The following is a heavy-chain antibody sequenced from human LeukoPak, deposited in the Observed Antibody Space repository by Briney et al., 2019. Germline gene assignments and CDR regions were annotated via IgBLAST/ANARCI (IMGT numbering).Heavy chain of an antibody. V-gene: IGHV3-49*03. CDR3: TREAGDYYDSSGYYYPAGY. CDR2: IRSQAYGGTK. CDR1: GFTFGGYA. D-gene: IGHD3-22*01. Sequence: GGSLRLSCTASGFTFGGYAMSWFRQAPGKGLEWVGSIRSQAYGGTKESAASVKGRFTISRDDSKSIAYLQMNSLKTEDTAVYYCTREAGDYYDSSGYYYPAGYWGQGTLVTVTS. J-gene: IGHJ4*02.